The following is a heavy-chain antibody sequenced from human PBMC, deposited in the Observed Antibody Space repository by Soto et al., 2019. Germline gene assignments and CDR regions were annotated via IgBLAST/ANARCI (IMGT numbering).Heavy chain of an antibody. D-gene: IGHD4-17*01. J-gene: IGHJ6*02. CDR3: ARELRDDYGDYHYVMDF. V-gene: IGHV1-3*01. Sequence: ASVKVSCKASGYTFTSYAMHWVRQAPGQRLEWMGWINAGNGNTKYSQKFQGRVTITRDTSASTAYMELSSLRSEDTAVYYCARELRDDYGDYHYVMDFRGQGSSVIVAS. CDR2: INAGNGNT. CDR1: GYTFTSYA.